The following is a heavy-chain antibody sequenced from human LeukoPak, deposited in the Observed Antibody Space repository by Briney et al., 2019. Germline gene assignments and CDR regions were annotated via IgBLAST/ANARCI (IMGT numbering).Heavy chain of an antibody. V-gene: IGHV3-48*03. Sequence: GGSLRLSCAASGFTFSSYEMNWVRQARGKGLEWVSYISSSGSTIYYADSVKGRFTISRDNAKNSLYLQMSSLRAEDTAVYYCAELGITMIGGVWGKGTTVTISS. CDR2: ISSSGSTI. CDR3: AELGITMIGGV. J-gene: IGHJ6*04. CDR1: GFTFSSYE. D-gene: IGHD3-10*02.